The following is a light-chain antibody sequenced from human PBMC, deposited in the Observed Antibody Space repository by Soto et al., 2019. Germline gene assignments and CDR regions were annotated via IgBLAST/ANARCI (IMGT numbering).Light chain of an antibody. Sequence: EIVLTQSPATLSLSPWERATLSCRASQSVSSYLAWYQQKPGQAPRLLIYDASNRATGIPARFSGGGSGTDFTLTISSLEPEDFAVYYCQQRSNWLTFGGGTKVDIK. CDR2: DAS. CDR1: QSVSSY. V-gene: IGKV3-11*01. J-gene: IGKJ4*01. CDR3: QQRSNWLT.